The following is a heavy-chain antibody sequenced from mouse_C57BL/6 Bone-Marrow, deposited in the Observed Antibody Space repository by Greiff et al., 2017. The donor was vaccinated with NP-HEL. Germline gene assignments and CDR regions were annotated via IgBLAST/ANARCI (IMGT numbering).Heavy chain of an antibody. CDR3: ARRDTIVTSYAMDY. CDR2: ISSGGSYP. J-gene: IGHJ4*01. V-gene: IGHV5-6*02. D-gene: IGHD2-5*01. Sequence: EVKLVESGGDLVKPGGSLKLSCAASGFTFSSYGMSWVRQTPDKRLEWVATISSGGSYPYYPDSVKGRFTISRDNAKNTLYLQMSSLKSEDTAMYYCARRDTIVTSYAMDYWGQGTSVTVSS. CDR1: GFTFSSYG.